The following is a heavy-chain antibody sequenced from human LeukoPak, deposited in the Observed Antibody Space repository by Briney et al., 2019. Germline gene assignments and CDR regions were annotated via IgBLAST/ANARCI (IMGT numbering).Heavy chain of an antibody. CDR1: GLLFNTYA. CDR3: AKDTGNWGRGFDV. D-gene: IGHD3-16*01. J-gene: IGHJ3*01. Sequence: PGGSLRLPCAASGLLFNTYAMSWARQAPGKGLEWVSDITGSGARTNYADSVRGRFTISRDNSKKTLYLQMNSLRREDTAIYYCAKDTGNWGRGFDVWGQGTKVTVSS. CDR2: ITGSGART. V-gene: IGHV3-23*01.